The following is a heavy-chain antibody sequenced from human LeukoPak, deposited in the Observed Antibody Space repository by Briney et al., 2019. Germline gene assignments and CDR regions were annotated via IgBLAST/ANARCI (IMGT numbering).Heavy chain of an antibody. CDR2: IYYSGST. V-gene: IGHV4-30-4*01. CDR3: ARFGFGELFSGNWFDP. J-gene: IGHJ5*02. CDR1: GGSISSGDYY. Sequence: SETLSLTCTVSGGSISSGDYYWRWIRQPPGKGLEWIGYIYYSGSTYYNPSLKSRFTISVDTSKNQFSLKLSSVTAADTAVYYCARFGFGELFSGNWFDPWGQGTLVTVSS. D-gene: IGHD3-10*01.